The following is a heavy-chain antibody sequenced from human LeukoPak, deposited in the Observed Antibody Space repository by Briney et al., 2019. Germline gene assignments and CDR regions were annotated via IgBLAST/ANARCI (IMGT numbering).Heavy chain of an antibody. CDR2: IIPILGIA. CDR1: GGTFSSYT. CDR3: ARDIVVVPAATLLGSYNWFDP. D-gene: IGHD2-2*01. J-gene: IGHJ5*02. Sequence: ASVKVSCKASGGTFSSYTISWVRQVPGQGLEWMGRIIPILGIANYAQKFQGRVTITADKSTSTAYMELSSLRSEDTAVYYCARDIVVVPAATLLGSYNWFDPWGQGTLVTVSS. V-gene: IGHV1-69*04.